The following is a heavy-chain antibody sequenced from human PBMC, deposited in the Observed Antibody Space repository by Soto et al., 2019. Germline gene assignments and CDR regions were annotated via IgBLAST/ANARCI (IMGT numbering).Heavy chain of an antibody. Sequence: ASVKVSCKVSGDTLTELSMHWVRQAPGKGLEWMGGFDPEDGETIYAQKFQGRVTMTEDTSTDTAYMELSSLRSEDTAVYYCAKDQTRGYSYGHFDYWGQRTLVPVSS. D-gene: IGHD5-18*01. J-gene: IGHJ4*02. V-gene: IGHV1-24*01. CDR2: FDPEDGET. CDR1: GDTLTELS. CDR3: AKDQTRGYSYGHFDY.